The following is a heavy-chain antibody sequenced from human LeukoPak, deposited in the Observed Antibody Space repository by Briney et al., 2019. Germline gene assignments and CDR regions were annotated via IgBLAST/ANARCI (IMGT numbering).Heavy chain of an antibody. D-gene: IGHD2-15*01. Sequence: ASVKVSCKASGYTFTSYGISWVRQAPGQGLEWMGIINPSGGSTSYAQKFQGRVTMTRDTSTSTVYMELSSLRSEDTAVYYCAREFSYCSGGSCYSSPNYYYYYMDVWGKGTTVTVSS. CDR1: GYTFTSYG. V-gene: IGHV1-46*01. CDR2: INPSGGST. J-gene: IGHJ6*03. CDR3: AREFSYCSGGSCYSSPNYYYYYMDV.